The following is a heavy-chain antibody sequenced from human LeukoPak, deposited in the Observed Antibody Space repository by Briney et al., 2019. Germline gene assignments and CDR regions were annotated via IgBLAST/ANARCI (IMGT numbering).Heavy chain of an antibody. CDR2: ISGSGGNT. D-gene: IGHD6-13*01. CDR3: AKHTKPKIAAAVVDY. V-gene: IGHV3-23*01. J-gene: IGHJ4*02. CDR1: GFTFSSYA. Sequence: GGSLRLSCAASGFTFSSYAMSWVRQAPGKGLEWVSGISGSGGNTYYADSVKGRFTISRDNSKNTLHLQMNSLRAEDTAVYYCAKHTKPKIAAAVVDYWGQGTLVTVSS.